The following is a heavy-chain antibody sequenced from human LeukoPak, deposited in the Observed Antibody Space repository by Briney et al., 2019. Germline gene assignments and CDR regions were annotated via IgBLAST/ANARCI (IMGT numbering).Heavy chain of an antibody. Sequence: ASVKVSCKASGYTFTSYDINRVRQATGQGLEWMGWMNPNSGNTGYAQKFQGRVTMTRNTSISTAYMELSSLRSEDTAVYYCARGFSGDYRFDYWGQGTLVTVSS. D-gene: IGHD4-17*01. CDR2: MNPNSGNT. J-gene: IGHJ4*02. CDR1: GYTFTSYD. CDR3: ARGFSGDYRFDY. V-gene: IGHV1-8*01.